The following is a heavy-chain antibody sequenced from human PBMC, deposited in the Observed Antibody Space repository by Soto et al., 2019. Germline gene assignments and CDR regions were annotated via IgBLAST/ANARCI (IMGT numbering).Heavy chain of an antibody. V-gene: IGHV4-39*01. CDR1: GGSISSSSYY. J-gene: IGHJ6*02. Sequence: QLQLQESGPGLVKPSETLSLTCTVSGGSISSSSYYWGWIRQPPGKGLEWIGSIYYSGSTYYNPSLKSRVTISVDTSKNQFSLKLSSVTAADTAVYYCGRHPATSETYFYGMDVWGQGTTVTVSS. CDR2: IYYSGST. CDR3: GRHPATSETYFYGMDV.